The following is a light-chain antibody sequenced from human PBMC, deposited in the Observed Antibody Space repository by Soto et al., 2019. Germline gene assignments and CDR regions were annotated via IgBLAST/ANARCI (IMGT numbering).Light chain of an antibody. CDR2: EVS. CDR1: SSDVGSYNL. Sequence: QSVLTQPASVSGSPGQSITTSCTGTSSDVGSYNLVSWYQQHPGKAPKLMIYEVSKRPSGVSNRFSGSKSGNTASLTISGLQAEDEADYYCCSYAGSSTYVFGTGTKVHRP. CDR3: CSYAGSSTYV. J-gene: IGLJ1*01. V-gene: IGLV2-23*02.